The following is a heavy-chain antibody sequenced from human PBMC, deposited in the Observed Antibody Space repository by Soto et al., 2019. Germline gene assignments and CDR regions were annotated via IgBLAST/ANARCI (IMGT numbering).Heavy chain of an antibody. CDR2: ISGSGSST. V-gene: IGHV3-23*01. D-gene: IGHD3-22*01. CDR1: GFTFGASA. Sequence: GGSLRLSCAASGFTFGASALQWVRQASGKGLEWVSTISGSGSSTYSADSVKGRFTISRDNSKNTLYLQMNSLRAEDTAVYYCAKDGLYYYDSSGYYETLDYWGQGTLVTVSS. CDR3: AKDGLYYYDSSGYYETLDY. J-gene: IGHJ4*02.